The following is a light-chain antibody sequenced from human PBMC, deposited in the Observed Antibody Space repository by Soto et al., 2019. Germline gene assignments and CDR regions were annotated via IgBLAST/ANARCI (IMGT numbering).Light chain of an antibody. CDR2: DAS. Sequence: EIVMTQSPVTLSVSPGERATLSCRASQSVSSNLAWYQQKPGQAPRLLICDASTRATGIPARFSGSGSGTEFTLTISSLQSEDFAVYYCQQYNNWGTFGQGTKV. CDR1: QSVSSN. CDR3: QQYNNWGT. V-gene: IGKV3-15*01. J-gene: IGKJ1*01.